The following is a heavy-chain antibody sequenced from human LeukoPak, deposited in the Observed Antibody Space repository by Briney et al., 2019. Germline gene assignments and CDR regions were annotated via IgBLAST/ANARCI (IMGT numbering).Heavy chain of an antibody. CDR3: ARDRGNYYDSSGYFPFDY. CDR1: GYTFTSYG. V-gene: IGHV1-18*01. J-gene: IGHJ4*02. CDR2: ISAYNGNT. Sequence: ASVKVSCKASGYTFTSYGISWVRQAPGQGLEWMGWISAYNGNTNYAQKLQGRVTMTTDTSTSTAYMELRSLRSDDTAVYYCARDRGNYYDSSGYFPFDYWGQGTLVTVYS. D-gene: IGHD3-22*01.